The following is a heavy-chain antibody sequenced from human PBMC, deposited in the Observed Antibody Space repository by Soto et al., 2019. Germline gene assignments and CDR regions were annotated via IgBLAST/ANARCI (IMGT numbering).Heavy chain of an antibody. CDR1: GFTFSSYA. V-gene: IGHV3-23*01. CDR3: AKDLWATVTTETDYYYYMDV. J-gene: IGHJ6*03. Sequence: GESLKISCAASGFTFSSYAMSWVRQAPGKGLEWVSAISGSGGSTYYADSVKGRFTISRDNSKNTLYLQMNSLRAEDTAVYYCAKDLWATVTTETDYYYYMDVWGKGTTVTVSS. D-gene: IGHD4-17*01. CDR2: ISGSGGST.